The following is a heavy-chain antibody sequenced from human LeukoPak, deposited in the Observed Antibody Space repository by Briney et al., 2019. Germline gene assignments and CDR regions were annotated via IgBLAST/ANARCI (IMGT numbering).Heavy chain of an antibody. Sequence: GGSLRLSCVASGFTFSSRDWMTWVRQAPGKGLEWVANIKQDGSEKNYVDSVKGRVTISRDNAKNSVYLQMNSLKTEDTAVYYCATAPNSGSYYRPDYWGQGTLVTVSS. D-gene: IGHD1-26*01. CDR2: IKQDGSEK. CDR1: GFTFSSRDW. J-gene: IGHJ4*02. CDR3: ATAPNSGSYYRPDY. V-gene: IGHV3-7*03.